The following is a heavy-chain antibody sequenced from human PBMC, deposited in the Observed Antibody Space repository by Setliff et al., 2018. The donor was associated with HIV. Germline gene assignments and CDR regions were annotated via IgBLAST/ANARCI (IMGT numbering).Heavy chain of an antibody. CDR2: IYISGRT. Sequence: LSLTCTVSGGSIRSYYWTWIRQPPGKGLEWIGYIYISGRTNYNPSLKSRVTISVDTSKNHFSLKLNSVTAADTAVYYCARYWDKSGYYYLDHWGQGILVTVSS. J-gene: IGHJ4*02. D-gene: IGHD3-3*01. V-gene: IGHV4-4*08. CDR1: GGSIRSYY. CDR3: ARYWDKSGYYYLDH.